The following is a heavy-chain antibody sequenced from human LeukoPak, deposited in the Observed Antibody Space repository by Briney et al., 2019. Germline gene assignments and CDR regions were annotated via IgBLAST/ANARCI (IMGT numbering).Heavy chain of an antibody. CDR3: ATRASPQLNLYYFDY. D-gene: IGHD2-2*01. J-gene: IGHJ4*02. CDR1: GYTLTELS. Sequence: ASVKVSGKVSGYTLTELSMHWVQQAPGKGLEWMGGFDPEDGETIYAQKFQGRVTMTEDTSTDTAYMELSSLRSEDTAVYYCATRASPQLNLYYFDYWGQGTLVTVSS. CDR2: FDPEDGET. V-gene: IGHV1-24*01.